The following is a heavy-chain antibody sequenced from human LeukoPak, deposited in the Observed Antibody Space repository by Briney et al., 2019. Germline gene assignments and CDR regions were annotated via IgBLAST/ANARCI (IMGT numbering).Heavy chain of an antibody. CDR1: GFTFSSYS. V-gene: IGHV3-48*02. CDR3: ARDQGRSMLRGNFDY. Sequence: PGGSLRLSCAASGFTFSSYSMNWVRQAPGKGLEWVSSISSSSSTIYYADSVKGRFTISRDNAKNSLYLQMNSLRDEDTAVYYCARDQGRSMLRGNFDYWGQGTLVTVSS. CDR2: ISSSSSTI. D-gene: IGHD3-10*01. J-gene: IGHJ4*02.